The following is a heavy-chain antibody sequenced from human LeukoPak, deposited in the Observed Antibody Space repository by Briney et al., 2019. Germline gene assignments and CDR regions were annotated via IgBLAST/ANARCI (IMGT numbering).Heavy chain of an antibody. Sequence: SETLSLTCTVSGGSISSYYWSWIRQPAGKGLEWIGRIYTSGSTNYNPSLKSRVTMSVDTSKNQFSLKLSSVTAADMAVYYCARAHAGYSSGWPFDYWGQGTLVTVSS. J-gene: IGHJ4*02. CDR1: GGSISSYY. CDR3: ARAHAGYSSGWPFDY. CDR2: IYTSGST. D-gene: IGHD6-19*01. V-gene: IGHV4-4*07.